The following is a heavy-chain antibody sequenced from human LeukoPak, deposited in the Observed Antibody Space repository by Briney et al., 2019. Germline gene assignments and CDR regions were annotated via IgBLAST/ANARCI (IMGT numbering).Heavy chain of an antibody. Sequence: TSETLSLTCTVSGGSISSYYWSWIRQPPGKGLEWIGYIYYSVITNYNPSLKSRVTISLHTSKNQFSLKLSSVTAADTAVYYCAVCSGGSCRDAFDIWGQGTMVTVSS. V-gene: IGHV4-59*08. CDR2: IYYSVIT. CDR3: AVCSGGSCRDAFDI. CDR1: GGSISSYY. D-gene: IGHD2-15*01. J-gene: IGHJ3*02.